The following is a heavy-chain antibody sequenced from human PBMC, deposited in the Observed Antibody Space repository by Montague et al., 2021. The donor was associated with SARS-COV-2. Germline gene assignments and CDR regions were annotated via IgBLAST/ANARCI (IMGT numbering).Heavy chain of an antibody. D-gene: IGHD1-14*01. Sequence: TLSLTCTVPGDSISSANYYWNWIRQNPGKGLEWIGYIYYTGGTHYNPSLESRLTMSIDTSKIQFSLRLSSVTAADTDVYYCARGNITPSGFDIWGQGTVVTVSS. J-gene: IGHJ3*02. CDR3: ARGNITPSGFDI. V-gene: IGHV4-31*03. CDR2: IYYTGGT. CDR1: GDSISSANYY.